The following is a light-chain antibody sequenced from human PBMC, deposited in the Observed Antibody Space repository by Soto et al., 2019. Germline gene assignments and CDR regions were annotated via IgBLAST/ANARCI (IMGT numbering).Light chain of an antibody. CDR2: EVS. CDR1: SSDVGGYNY. J-gene: IGLJ1*01. Sequence: SALTQPPSASGSPGQSVTISCPGTSSDVGGYNYVSWYQQHPGKAPKLMIYEVSKRPSGVPDRFSGSKSGNTASLTVSGLQAEDEADYYCCSYAGSNNLGVFGTGTKVTVL. V-gene: IGLV2-8*01. CDR3: CSYAGSNNLGV.